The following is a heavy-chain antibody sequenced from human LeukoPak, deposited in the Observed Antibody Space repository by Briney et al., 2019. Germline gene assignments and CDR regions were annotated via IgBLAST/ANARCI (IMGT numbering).Heavy chain of an antibody. V-gene: IGHV4-59*01. CDR1: GGSISSYY. CDR2: IYDSGST. CDR3: ARARYSSSPF. D-gene: IGHD6-6*01. J-gene: IGHJ4*02. Sequence: PSETLSLTCTASGGSISSYYWSWIRQPPGKGLEWIGYIYDSGSTNYKPSLKSRVTISVDTSKNQFSLKLSSVTAADTALYYCARARYSSSPFWGQGTLVTVSS.